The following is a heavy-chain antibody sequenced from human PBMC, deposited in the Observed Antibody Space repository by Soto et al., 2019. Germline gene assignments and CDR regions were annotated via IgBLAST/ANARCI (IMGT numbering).Heavy chain of an antibody. CDR2: VYYSGST. V-gene: IGHV4-39*01. CDR1: GGSVSSSSYY. Sequence: SETLSLTCTVSGGSVSSSSYYWGWVRQPPGKGLEWIGSVYYSGSTYYNPSLESRVTISVDKSKNQFSLKLMSLSAADTAVYYCGGLEGLAKFWYYFDYWGRGALVTVSS. D-gene: IGHD3-9*01. CDR3: GGLEGLAKFWYYFDY. J-gene: IGHJ4*02.